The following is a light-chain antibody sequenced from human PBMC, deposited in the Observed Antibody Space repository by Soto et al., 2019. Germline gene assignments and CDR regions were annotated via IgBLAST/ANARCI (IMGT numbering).Light chain of an antibody. Sequence: QSVLTQPASVSGSPGQSITISCTGTSSDVGSYNLVSWYQQHPGKAPKLMSYEGTKRPSGVSDRFSGSRSGNTASLTISGLQAEDEADYYCCSYASSSTYVFGTGTKVTVL. CDR1: SSDVGSYNL. CDR3: CSYASSSTYV. J-gene: IGLJ1*01. CDR2: EGT. V-gene: IGLV2-23*01.